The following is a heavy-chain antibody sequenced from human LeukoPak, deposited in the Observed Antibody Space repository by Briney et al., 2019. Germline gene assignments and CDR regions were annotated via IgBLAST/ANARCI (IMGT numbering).Heavy chain of an antibody. J-gene: IGHJ4*02. CDR1: GFTFSSYW. Sequence: PGGSLRLSCAASGFTFSSYWMSWVRQAPGKGLEWVANIKQDGSEKYYVDSVKGRFTISRDNAKNSLYLQMNSLRAEDTAVYYCARDRVSLRTGYSYGNYWGQGTLVTVSS. CDR3: ARDRVSLRTGYSYGNY. V-gene: IGHV3-7*01. D-gene: IGHD5-18*01. CDR2: IKQDGSEK.